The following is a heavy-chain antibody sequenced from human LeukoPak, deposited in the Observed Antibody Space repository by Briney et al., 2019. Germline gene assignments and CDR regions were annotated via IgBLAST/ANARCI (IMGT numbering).Heavy chain of an antibody. Sequence: SETLPLTCTVSGGSISSYYWSWIRQPPGKGLEWIGYIYYSGSTNYNPSLKSRVTISVDTSKNQFSLKLSSVTAADTAVYYCARGAVAGTDYWGQGTLVTVSS. D-gene: IGHD6-19*01. J-gene: IGHJ4*02. CDR2: IYYSGST. V-gene: IGHV4-59*01. CDR1: GGSISSYY. CDR3: ARGAVAGTDY.